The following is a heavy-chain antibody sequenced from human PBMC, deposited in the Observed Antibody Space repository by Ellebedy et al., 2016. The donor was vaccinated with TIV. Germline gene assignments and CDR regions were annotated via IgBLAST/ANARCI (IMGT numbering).Heavy chain of an antibody. CDR2: IIPIFGTA. Sequence: SVKVSXKASGYTFTAYYVHWVRQAPGQGLEWMGRIIPIFGTANYAQKFQGRVTITADESTSTAYMELSSLRSEDTAVYYCARDRYDFWSGYSDYWGQGTLVTVSS. CDR1: GYTFTAYY. D-gene: IGHD3-3*01. CDR3: ARDRYDFWSGYSDY. V-gene: IGHV1-69*13. J-gene: IGHJ4*02.